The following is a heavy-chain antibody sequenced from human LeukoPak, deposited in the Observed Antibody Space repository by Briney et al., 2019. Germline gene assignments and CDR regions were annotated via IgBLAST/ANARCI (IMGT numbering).Heavy chain of an antibody. J-gene: IGHJ3*01. V-gene: IGHV1-69*04. CDR1: GGTFSSYA. CDR3: ARDIDYGDPNGGF. Sequence: GASVKVSCKASGGTFSSYAISWVRQAPGQGLEWMGRIIPLLSLSNYAQKFQGRVTMTADKSTSTAYMELSSLRSEDTAVYYCARDIDYGDPNGGFWGQGTMVTISS. D-gene: IGHD4-17*01. CDR2: IIPLLSLS.